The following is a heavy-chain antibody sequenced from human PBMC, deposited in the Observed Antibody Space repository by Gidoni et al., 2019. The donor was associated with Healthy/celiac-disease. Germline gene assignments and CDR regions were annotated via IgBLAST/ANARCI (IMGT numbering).Heavy chain of an antibody. Sequence: QVQLVESGGGVVQPGRSPRLSCAAAGFTFSSYAMHWVRQAPGKGLEWVAVISYDGSNKYYADSVKGRFTISRDNSKNTLYLQMNSLRAEDTAVYYCARENYGDYDYWGQGTLVTVSS. V-gene: IGHV3-30-3*01. J-gene: IGHJ4*02. D-gene: IGHD4-17*01. CDR2: ISYDGSNK. CDR1: GFTFSSYA. CDR3: ARENYGDYDY.